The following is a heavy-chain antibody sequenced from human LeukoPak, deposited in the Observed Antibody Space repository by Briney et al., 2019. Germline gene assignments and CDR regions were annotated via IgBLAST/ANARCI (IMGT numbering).Heavy chain of an antibody. D-gene: IGHD6-13*01. CDR1: GFTFSSYA. V-gene: IGHV3-23*01. CDR2: INDISTDR. J-gene: IGHJ4*02. CDR3: AKEVSSSWSH. Sequence: GGSLRLSCAASGFTFSSYAMSWVRQAPGKGLGWVSGINDISTDRYYADSVRGRFSISRDNSKNTLYLQMNSLRAEDTAIYYCAKEVSSSWSHWGQGTLVTVSS.